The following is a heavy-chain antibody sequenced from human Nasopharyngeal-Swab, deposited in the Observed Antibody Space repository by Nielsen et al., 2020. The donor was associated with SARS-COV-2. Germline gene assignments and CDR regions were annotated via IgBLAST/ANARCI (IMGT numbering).Heavy chain of an antibody. CDR2: INPNSGGT. V-gene: IGHV1-2*04. CDR3: ARGGPGYCSSTSCYGNRFDP. D-gene: IGHD2-2*01. Sequence: WVRQAPGQGLEWMGWINPNSGGTNYAQKFQGWVTMTRDTSISTAYMELSRLRSDDTAVYYCARGGPGYCSSTSCYGNRFDPWGQGTLVTVSS. J-gene: IGHJ5*02.